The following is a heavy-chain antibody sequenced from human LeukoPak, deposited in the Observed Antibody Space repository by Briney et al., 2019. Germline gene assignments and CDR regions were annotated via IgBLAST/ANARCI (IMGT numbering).Heavy chain of an antibody. CDR2: IIPIFGTA. CDR3: ARGRLGFGGSYYMDV. Sequence: SVKVSXKASGGTFSSYAISWVRQAPGQGLEWMGGIIPIFGTANYAQKFQGRVTITTDESTSTAYMELSSLRSEDTAVYYCARGRLGFGGSYYMDVWGKGTTVTVSS. D-gene: IGHD1-26*01. CDR1: GGTFSSYA. V-gene: IGHV1-69*05. J-gene: IGHJ6*03.